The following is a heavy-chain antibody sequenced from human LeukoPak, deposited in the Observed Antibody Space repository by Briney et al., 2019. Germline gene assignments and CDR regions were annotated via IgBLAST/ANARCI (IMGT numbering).Heavy chain of an antibody. V-gene: IGHV3-21*01. CDR2: ISSSSSYI. CDR3: AKTRTYYYDSSAKDY. Sequence: GGSLRLSCAASGFTFSSYSMNWVRQAPGKGLEWVSSISSSSSYIYYADSVKGRFTISRDNAKNSLYLQMNSLRAEDTAVYYCAKTRTYYYDSSAKDYWGQGTLVTVSS. CDR1: GFTFSSYS. D-gene: IGHD3-22*01. J-gene: IGHJ4*02.